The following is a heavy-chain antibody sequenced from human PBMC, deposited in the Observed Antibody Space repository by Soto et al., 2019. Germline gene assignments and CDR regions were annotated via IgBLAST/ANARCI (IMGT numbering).Heavy chain of an antibody. V-gene: IGHV3-11*01. CDR3: ARDLVAVSGGVYSSSSGGYFFDF. Sequence: QVQLVESGGGLVKPGGSLRLSCAASGFTFSDYYMSWIRQAPGKGLEWVSYISNSGRTLYYADSMKGRFTISRDNARNSLFLQMNCLRSDDTAVYYCARDLVAVSGGVYSSSSGGYFFDFWGQGTLVTVSS. D-gene: IGHD6-6*01. J-gene: IGHJ4*02. CDR2: ISNSGRTL. CDR1: GFTFSDYY.